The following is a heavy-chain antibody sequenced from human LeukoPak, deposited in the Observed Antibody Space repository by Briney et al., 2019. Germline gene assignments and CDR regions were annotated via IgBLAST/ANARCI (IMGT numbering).Heavy chain of an antibody. CDR1: GGSISSHY. J-gene: IGHJ3*02. CDR3: ARGEVGTTVDAFDI. D-gene: IGHD4-23*01. Sequence: PSETLSLTCTVSGGSISSHYWSWIRQPPGKGLEWIGYIYYSGSTNYNPSLKSRVTISVDTSKNQFSLKLSSVTAADTAVYYCARGEVGTTVDAFDIWGQGTMVTVSS. V-gene: IGHV4-59*11. CDR2: IYYSGST.